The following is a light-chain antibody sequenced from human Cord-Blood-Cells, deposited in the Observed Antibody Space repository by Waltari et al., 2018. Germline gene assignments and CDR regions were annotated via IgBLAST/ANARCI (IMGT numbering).Light chain of an antibody. J-gene: IGLJ1*01. CDR1: NIGSKS. CDR2: YDS. CDR3: QVWDSSSDRLYV. Sequence: SYVLTQPPSVSVAPGKTARITCGGNNIGSKSVHWYQQKPGQAPVLVIYYDSDRPSGIPERFSDSNSGNTATPTISRVEAGDEADYYCQVWDSSSDRLYVFGTGTKVTVL. V-gene: IGLV3-21*04.